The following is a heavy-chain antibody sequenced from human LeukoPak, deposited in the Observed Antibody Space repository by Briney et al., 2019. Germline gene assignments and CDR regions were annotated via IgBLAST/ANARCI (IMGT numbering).Heavy chain of an antibody. CDR3: ATHSGSFRCYFDY. V-gene: IGHV3-23*01. Sequence: PGGSLRLSCAASGFTFSSYAMSWVRQAPGKGLEWVSGISGSGVSTCYADSVEGRLTISRDNSKNTLYLQMNSLRVEDTAVYYCATHSGSFRCYFDYWGQGTLVTVSS. CDR2: ISGSGVST. D-gene: IGHD1-26*01. CDR1: GFTFSSYA. J-gene: IGHJ4*02.